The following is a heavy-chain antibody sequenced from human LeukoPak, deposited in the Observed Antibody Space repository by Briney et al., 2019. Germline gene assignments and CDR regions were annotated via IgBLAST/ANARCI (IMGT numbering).Heavy chain of an antibody. Sequence: GGSLRLSCAASGFTVRSNYMSWVRQAPGKGLEWVSVIYSGGSTYYADSVKGRFTISRDNSKNTLYLQMNSLRAEDTAVYYCARDLYDREYFDYWGQGTLVTVSS. CDR1: GFTVRSNY. CDR3: ARDLYDREYFDY. V-gene: IGHV3-66*01. J-gene: IGHJ4*02. CDR2: IYSGGST. D-gene: IGHD3-22*01.